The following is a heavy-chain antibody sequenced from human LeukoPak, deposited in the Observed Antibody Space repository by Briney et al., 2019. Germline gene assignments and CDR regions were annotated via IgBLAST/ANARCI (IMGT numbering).Heavy chain of an antibody. CDR2: INHSGST. J-gene: IGHJ4*02. V-gene: IGHV4-34*01. CDR1: GGSFSGYY. Sequence: SETLSLTCAVYGGSFSGYYWSWIRQPPGKGLEWIGEINHSGSTNYNPSLKSRVTISVDTSKNQFSLKLSSVTAADTAVYYCARKRWVYYFDYWGQGTLVTVSP. D-gene: IGHD4-23*01. CDR3: ARKRWVYYFDY.